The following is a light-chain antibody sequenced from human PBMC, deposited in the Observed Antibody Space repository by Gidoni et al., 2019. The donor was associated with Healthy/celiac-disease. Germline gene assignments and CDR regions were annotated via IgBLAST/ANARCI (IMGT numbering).Light chain of an antibody. V-gene: IGKV1-5*03. Sequence: DIQMTQSPSTLSASVGDRVTITCRASQSISSRLAWYQQKPGKAPKLLSYKASSLESGVPSSFSGSGSGTEFTLTIISLQPDDFATYYCQQYNSYSWTFXQXTKVEIK. J-gene: IGKJ1*01. CDR2: KAS. CDR3: QQYNSYSWT. CDR1: QSISSR.